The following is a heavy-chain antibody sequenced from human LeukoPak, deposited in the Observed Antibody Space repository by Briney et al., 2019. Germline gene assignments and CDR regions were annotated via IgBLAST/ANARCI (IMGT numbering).Heavy chain of an antibody. Sequence: WGSLRLSCAASGFTFSNYWMAWLRQAPGKGLEWVALIKSDASEKYYVDSVKGRFTISRDNAKNSLYLPMNSLRAEDTAVYYCARNSRYSFDIWGQGTMVTVSS. J-gene: IGHJ3*02. D-gene: IGHD4-11*01. CDR2: IKSDASEK. CDR1: GFTFSNYW. CDR3: ARNSRYSFDI. V-gene: IGHV3-7*02.